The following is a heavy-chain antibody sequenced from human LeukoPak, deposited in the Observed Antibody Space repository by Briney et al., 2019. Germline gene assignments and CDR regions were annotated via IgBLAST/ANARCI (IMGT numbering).Heavy chain of an antibody. Sequence: SETLSLTCAVYGGSFSGYYWSWIRQPPGKGLEWIGEINHSGSTNYNPSLKSRVTISVDTSKNQFSLKLGSVTAADTAVYYCARHSPSGITMVRGPYNWFDPWGQGTLVTVSS. CDR1: GGSFSGYY. V-gene: IGHV4-34*01. J-gene: IGHJ5*02. CDR2: INHSGST. D-gene: IGHD3-10*01. CDR3: ARHSPSGITMVRGPYNWFDP.